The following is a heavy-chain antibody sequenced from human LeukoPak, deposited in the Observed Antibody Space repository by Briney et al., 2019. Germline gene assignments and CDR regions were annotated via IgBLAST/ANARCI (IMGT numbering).Heavy chain of an antibody. CDR3: ARHAVAVAYPYFDY. D-gene: IGHD6-19*01. J-gene: IGHJ4*02. CDR2: IYYSGST. CDR1: GGSISNYY. Sequence: SETLSLTCTVSGGSISNYYWSWIRQPPGKGLEWIGYIYYSGSTNYNPSLKSRVTISVDTSKNQFSLKLSSVTAADTAVYYCARHAVAVAYPYFDYWGQGALVTVSS. V-gene: IGHV4-59*08.